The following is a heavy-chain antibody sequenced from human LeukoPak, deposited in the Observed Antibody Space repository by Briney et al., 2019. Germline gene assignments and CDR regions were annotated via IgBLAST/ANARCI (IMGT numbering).Heavy chain of an antibody. CDR2: TSSGGNT. D-gene: IGHD1-1*01. Sequence: GGSLRLSCAASGFTVSSNYMNWVRQAPGKGLEWVSVTSSGGNTYYADSVQGRFTISRDNSKNPLYLQMNSLRAEDTAVYYCARDPRSGTGIWGQGALVTVSS. J-gene: IGHJ4*02. V-gene: IGHV3-66*01. CDR3: ARDPRSGTGI. CDR1: GFTVSSNY.